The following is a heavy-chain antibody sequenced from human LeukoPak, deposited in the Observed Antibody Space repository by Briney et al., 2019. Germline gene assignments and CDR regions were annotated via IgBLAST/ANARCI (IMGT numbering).Heavy chain of an antibody. CDR1: GYTFTGYY. V-gene: IGHV1-2*02. CDR3: ARTYGDTDY. J-gene: IGHJ4*02. CDR2: INPNSGGT. Sequence: ASVTVSFKASGYTFTGYYMHWVRQAPGQGLEWMGWINPNSGGTNYAQKFQGRVTMTRDTSIRTAYMELSRLRSDDTPVYYCARTYGDTDYWGRGTLVTVSS. D-gene: IGHD4-17*01.